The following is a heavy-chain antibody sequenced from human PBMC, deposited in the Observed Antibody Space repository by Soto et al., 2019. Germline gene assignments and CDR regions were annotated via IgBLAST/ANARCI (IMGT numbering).Heavy chain of an antibody. CDR3: ARLFRGARHDAFDI. D-gene: IGHD1-1*01. J-gene: IGHJ3*02. CDR1: GGSISSYY. CDR2: IYYSGST. V-gene: IGHV4-59*08. Sequence: SETLSLTCTVSGGSISSYYWSWIRQPPGKGLEWIGYIYYSGSTNYNPSLKSRVTISVDTSKNQFSLKLSSVTAADTAVYYCARLFRGARHDAFDIWGQGTMVTVSS.